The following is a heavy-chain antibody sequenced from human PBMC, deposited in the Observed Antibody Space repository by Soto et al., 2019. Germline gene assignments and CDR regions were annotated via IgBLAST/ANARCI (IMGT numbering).Heavy chain of an antibody. D-gene: IGHD3-9*01. CDR3: AKHPILTGYNDAVDI. V-gene: IGHV3-23*01. CDR2: ISNSGGTT. CDR1: GFTFSTYA. J-gene: IGHJ3*02. Sequence: XESLRLSCAASGFTFSTYATTGVRQAPGKGLEWVSVISNSGGTTYYADSVKGRFTISRDNSKNTVYLQMNSLRAEDTALYYCAKHPILTGYNDAVDIWGQGTIVTVS.